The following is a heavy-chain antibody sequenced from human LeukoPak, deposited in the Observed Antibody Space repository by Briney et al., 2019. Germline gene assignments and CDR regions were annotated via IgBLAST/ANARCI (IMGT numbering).Heavy chain of an antibody. CDR1: GYSISSGYY. CDR3: ARRINEMVRGVIDYFDY. J-gene: IGHJ4*02. Sequence: SETLSLTCTVSGYSISSGYYWGWIRQPPGKGLEWIGSIYHSGSTYYNPSLKSRVTISVDTSKNQFSLKLSSVTAADTAVYYCARRINEMVRGVIDYFDYWGQGTLVTVSS. D-gene: IGHD3-10*01. V-gene: IGHV4-38-2*02. CDR2: IYHSGST.